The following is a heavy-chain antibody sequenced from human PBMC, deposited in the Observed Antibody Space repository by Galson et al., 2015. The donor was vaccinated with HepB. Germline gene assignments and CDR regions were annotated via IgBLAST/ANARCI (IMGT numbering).Heavy chain of an antibody. Sequence: TLSLTCGVSGGSISSGGFSWTWIRQPPGQGLEWIGYIYHTGTAYYNPSLKSRVTLSVDTSQNQFSLKMRSMTAADTAVYYCARGTYYDGMAVWGQGTTVIVTS. CDR3: ARGTYYDGMAV. CDR2: IYHTGTA. CDR1: GGSISSGGFS. V-gene: IGHV4-30-2*01. J-gene: IGHJ6*02.